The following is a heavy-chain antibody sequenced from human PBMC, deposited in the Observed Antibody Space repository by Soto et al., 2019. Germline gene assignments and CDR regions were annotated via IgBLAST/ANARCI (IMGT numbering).Heavy chain of an antibody. CDR2: INAGNGNT. D-gene: IGHD3-3*01. Sequence: ASVKVSCKASGYTFTSYAMHWVRQAPGQRLEWMGWINAGNGNTKYSQKFQGRVTMTRDTSASTAYMELRSLRSDDTAVYYCARGPIFGVVIMPHYWGQGTLVTVSS. CDR1: GYTFTSYA. CDR3: ARGPIFGVVIMPHY. V-gene: IGHV1-3*01. J-gene: IGHJ4*02.